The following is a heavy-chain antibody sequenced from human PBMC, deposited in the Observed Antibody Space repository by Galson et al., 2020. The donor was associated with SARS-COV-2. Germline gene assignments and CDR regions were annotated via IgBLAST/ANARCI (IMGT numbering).Heavy chain of an antibody. CDR3: AREAFWFGEMGWFDP. CDR1: GFTFSSYG. Sequence: TGGSLRLSCAASGFTFSSYGMHWVRQAPGKGLEWVAVIWYDGSNKYYADSVKGRFTISRDNSKNTLYLQMNSLRAEDTAVYYCAREAFWFGEMGWFDPWGQGTLVTVSS. CDR2: IWYDGSNK. V-gene: IGHV3-33*01. J-gene: IGHJ5*02. D-gene: IGHD3-10*01.